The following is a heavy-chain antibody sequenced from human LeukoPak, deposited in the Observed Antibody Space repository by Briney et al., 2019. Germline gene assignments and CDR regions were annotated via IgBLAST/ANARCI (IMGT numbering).Heavy chain of an antibody. CDR3: ARGRGYSSSSTDMDV. CDR1: GFTFSSHG. CDR2: ISGGSSYI. Sequence: GGSLRLSCATSGFTFSSHGMSWVRQAPGKGLEWVSSISGGSSYIYYADSVKDRFTISRDNAENCLYLQMNSLRAEDTAVYYCARGRGYSSSSTDMDVWGRGTTVTVSS. D-gene: IGHD6-6*01. J-gene: IGHJ6*02. V-gene: IGHV3-21*01.